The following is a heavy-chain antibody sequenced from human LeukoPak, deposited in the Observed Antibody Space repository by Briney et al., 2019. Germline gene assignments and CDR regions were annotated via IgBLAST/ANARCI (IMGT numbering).Heavy chain of an antibody. CDR2: IIPIFGTA. V-gene: IGHV1-69*01. CDR1: GGTFSSYA. J-gene: IGHJ3*02. Sequence: GSSVKVSCKASGGTFSSYATSWVRQAPGQGLEWMGGIIPIFGTANYAQKFQGRVMITADESTSTAYMELSSLRSEDTAVYYCARDHGDAFDIWGQGTMVTVSS. CDR3: ARDHGDAFDI.